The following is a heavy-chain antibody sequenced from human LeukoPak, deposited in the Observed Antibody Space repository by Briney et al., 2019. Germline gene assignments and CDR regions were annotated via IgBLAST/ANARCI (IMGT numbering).Heavy chain of an antibody. J-gene: IGHJ6*02. CDR1: GFTFSSYA. Sequence: GGSLRLSCAASGFTFSSYAMRWVRQAPGKGLEWVAVISYDGSNKYYADSVKGRFTISRDNSKNTLYLQMNSLRAEDTAVYYCARDAPVRYFDWLLWEPYGMDVWGQGTTVTVSS. D-gene: IGHD3-9*01. V-gene: IGHV3-30*04. CDR2: ISYDGSNK. CDR3: ARDAPVRYFDWLLWEPYGMDV.